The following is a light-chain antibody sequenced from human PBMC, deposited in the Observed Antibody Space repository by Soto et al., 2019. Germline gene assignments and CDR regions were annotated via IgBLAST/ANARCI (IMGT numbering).Light chain of an antibody. V-gene: IGKV1-39*01. J-gene: IGKJ1*01. CDR2: TSS. CDR1: QSVLYSSNNNNY. Sequence: DIVMTQSPDSLAVSLGERATINCKSSQSVLYSSNNNNYLNWYQQKPGRAPKLLISTSSSLQSGVPSTFSGSGSGTDFTLTINSLQPEDFATYYCQQTYGALTWTFGQGTKVDIK. CDR3: QQTYGALTWT.